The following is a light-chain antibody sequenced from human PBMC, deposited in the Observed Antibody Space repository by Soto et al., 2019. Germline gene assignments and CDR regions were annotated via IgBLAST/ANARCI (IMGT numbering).Light chain of an antibody. CDR3: SSYTSTDVV. V-gene: IGLV2-14*01. CDR2: DVS. J-gene: IGLJ2*01. CDR1: SSDVGGYNY. Sequence: QSALTQPASVSGSPGQSITISCSGTSSDVGGYNYVSWYQQHPGKAPKLMIYDVSHRPVGVSNRFSGSESGNTASLASSGLQAEDESDYYCSSYTSTDVVFGGGTKVTVL.